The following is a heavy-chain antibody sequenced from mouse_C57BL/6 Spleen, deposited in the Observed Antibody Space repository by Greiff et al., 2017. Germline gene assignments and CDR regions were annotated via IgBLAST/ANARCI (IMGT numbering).Heavy chain of an antibody. CDR3: ARGGSSGYSYAMDY. CDR2: IDPSDSET. V-gene: IGHV1-52*01. Sequence: VQLQQPGAELVGPGSSVKLSCKASGYTFTSYWMHWVKQRPIQGLEWIGNIDPSDSETHYNQKFKDKATLTVDKSSSTAYMQRSSLTSEDSAVYCVARGGSSGYSYAMDYWGQGTSVTVSS. J-gene: IGHJ4*01. CDR1: GYTFTSYW. D-gene: IGHD3-2*02.